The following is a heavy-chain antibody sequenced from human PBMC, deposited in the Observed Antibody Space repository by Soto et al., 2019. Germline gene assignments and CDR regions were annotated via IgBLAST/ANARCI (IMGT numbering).Heavy chain of an antibody. V-gene: IGHV3-30*03. CDR1: GFTFSSYG. D-gene: IGHD3-3*02. CDR3: ATARTTGLVFSHYLDY. CDR2: ISYDGSNK. Sequence: QVQLVESGGGVVQPGRSLRLSCAASGFTFSSYGMHWVRQAPGKGLEWVAAISYDGSNKYYADSVQGRFTISRDNSGNPLYLQMHSLGAGDTAVYYCATARTTGLVFSHYLDYWGQGTLGTVSS. J-gene: IGHJ4*02.